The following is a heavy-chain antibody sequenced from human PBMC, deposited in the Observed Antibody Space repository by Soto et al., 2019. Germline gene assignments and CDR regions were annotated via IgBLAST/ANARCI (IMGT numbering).Heavy chain of an antibody. CDR3: AAEGHYYDSSGYYLDV. CDR2: IVVGSGNT. CDR1: GFTFTSSA. Sequence: ASVKVSCKASGFTFTSSAVQWVRQARGQRLEWIGWIVVGSGNTNYAQKFQERVTITRDMSTSTAYMELSSLRSEDTAVYYCAAEGHYYDSSGYYLDVWGQGTTVTVSS. V-gene: IGHV1-58*01. D-gene: IGHD3-22*01. J-gene: IGHJ6*02.